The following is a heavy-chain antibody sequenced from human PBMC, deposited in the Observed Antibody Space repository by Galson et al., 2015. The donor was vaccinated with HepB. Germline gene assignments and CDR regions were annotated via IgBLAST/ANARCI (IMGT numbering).Heavy chain of an antibody. CDR2: IWYDGSNK. CDR1: GFTFRTYG. J-gene: IGHJ4*02. V-gene: IGHV3-33*08. D-gene: IGHD1-20*01. Sequence: SLRLSCAASGFTFRTYGMHWVRQAPGKGLEWVAVIWYDGSNKYYADSVKGRFTISRDNSKNTLYLQMNSLRAEDTAVYYCARDNWNLQDFDYWGQGTLVTVSS. CDR3: ARDNWNLQDFDY.